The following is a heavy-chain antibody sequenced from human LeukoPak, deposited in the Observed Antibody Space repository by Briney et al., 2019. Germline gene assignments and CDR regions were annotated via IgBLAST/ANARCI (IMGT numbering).Heavy chain of an antibody. CDR2: INPVGSRT. Sequence: GGSLRLSCAASGFTLSNYGMSWVRQSPGRGLEWVSSINPVGSRTYYADSVKGRFTISRDNSKSTVYLQMNSLRAEDTAMYYCAGLSGSYESGGFDYWGQGTLVTVSS. D-gene: IGHD1-26*01. V-gene: IGHV3-23*01. CDR3: AGLSGSYESGGFDY. CDR1: GFTLSNYG. J-gene: IGHJ4*02.